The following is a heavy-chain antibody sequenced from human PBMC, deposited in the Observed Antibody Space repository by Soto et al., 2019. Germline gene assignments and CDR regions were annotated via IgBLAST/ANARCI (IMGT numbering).Heavy chain of an antibody. J-gene: IGHJ4*02. CDR2: IYYSGST. CDR3: ARYRRGYYDSSGYYFDY. Sequence: SETLSLTCTVSGGSISSYYWSWIRQPPGKGLEWIGYIYYSGSTNYNPSLKSRVTISVDTSKNQFSLKLSSVTAADTAVYYCARYRRGYYDSSGYYFDYWGQGTLVTVSS. V-gene: IGHV4-59*01. D-gene: IGHD3-22*01. CDR1: GGSISSYY.